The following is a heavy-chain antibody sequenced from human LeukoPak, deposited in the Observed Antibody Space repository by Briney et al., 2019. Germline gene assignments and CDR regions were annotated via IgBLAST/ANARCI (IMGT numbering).Heavy chain of an antibody. CDR1: GDSISSSSYY. Sequence: YPSETLSLTCTVSGDSISSSSYYWSWIRQPAGKGLEWIGRISTIGSTNYNPSLNSRVTISIDTSKNQFSLKLSSVTAADTAVYYCARDGCGGSCFHYYYYYMDVWGKGTTVTISS. D-gene: IGHD2-15*01. CDR3: ARDGCGGSCFHYYYYYMDV. J-gene: IGHJ6*03. CDR2: ISTIGST. V-gene: IGHV4-61*02.